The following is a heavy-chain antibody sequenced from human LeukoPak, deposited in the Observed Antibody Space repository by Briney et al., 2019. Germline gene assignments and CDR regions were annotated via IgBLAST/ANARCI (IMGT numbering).Heavy chain of an antibody. J-gene: IGHJ4*02. Sequence: PGGSLRLSCAASGLSFSMYYMNWVRQTPGKGLERVAHITQDGSEKYYVDSVKGRFTISRDNARHSLFLQMNSLRAEDTAVYYCASSFGESDFDHWGQGTLVTVSS. CDR3: ASSFGESDFDH. CDR1: GLSFSMYY. V-gene: IGHV3-7*01. D-gene: IGHD3-16*01. CDR2: ITQDGSEK.